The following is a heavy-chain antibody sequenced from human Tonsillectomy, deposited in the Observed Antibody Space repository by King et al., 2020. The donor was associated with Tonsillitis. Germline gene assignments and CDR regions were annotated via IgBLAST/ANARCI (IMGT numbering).Heavy chain of an antibody. CDR2: ISYDGSNK. CDR3: ARGGMVQAVIINDY. Sequence: VQLVESGGGVVQPGRSLRLSCAASGFTFSSYALHWVRQAPGKGLEWVTIISYDGSNKYYADSVKGRFTISRDNSKNTLYLQMNSLRAEDTAVHYCARGGMVQAVIINDYWGQGTLVTVSS. J-gene: IGHJ4*02. CDR1: GFTFSSYA. V-gene: IGHV3-30-3*01. D-gene: IGHD3-10*01.